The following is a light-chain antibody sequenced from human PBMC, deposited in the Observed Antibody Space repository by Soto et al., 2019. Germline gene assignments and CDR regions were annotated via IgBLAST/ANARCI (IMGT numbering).Light chain of an antibody. J-gene: IGKJ1*01. CDR2: GAS. CDR1: QSVSSN. V-gene: IGKV3-15*01. Sequence: EMVMTQSPATLSVSPGERATLSCRASQSVSSNLAWYQQKPGQAPRLLIYGASTRATGFPARFSGSGSGTEFTLTISSLQSEDFAVYYCHQYDNWWTFGQGTKVDIK. CDR3: HQYDNWWT.